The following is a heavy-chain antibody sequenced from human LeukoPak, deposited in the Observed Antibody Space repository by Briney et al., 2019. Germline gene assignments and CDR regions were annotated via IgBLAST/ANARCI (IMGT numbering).Heavy chain of an antibody. CDR2: IYPGDSDT. J-gene: IGHJ4*02. CDR1: GYRFTSYW. D-gene: IGHD3-22*01. CDR3: ARRDSSGYYYFDY. Sequence: GEALKTSFKGSGYRFTSYWIGWVRPMPGKGLEWMGIIYPGDSDTRYSPSFQGQFTISADKSISTAYLQWSSLKASDTAMYYCARRDSSGYYYFDYWGQGTLVTVSS. V-gene: IGHV5-51*01.